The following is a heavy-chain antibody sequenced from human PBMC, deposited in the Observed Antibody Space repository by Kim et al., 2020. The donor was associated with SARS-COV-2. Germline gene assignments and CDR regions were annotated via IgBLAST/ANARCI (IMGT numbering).Heavy chain of an antibody. D-gene: IGHD2-21*01. CDR2: IYYSGST. Sequence: SETLSLTCTVSGGSISSGGYYWSWIRQHPGKGLEWIGYIYYSGSTYYNPSLKSRVTISVDTSKNQFSLKLSSVTAADTAGYYCARVDQLCGGDCLDAFDIWGQGTMVTVSS. CDR3: ARVDQLCGGDCLDAFDI. CDR1: GGSISSGGYY. J-gene: IGHJ3*02. V-gene: IGHV4-31*03.